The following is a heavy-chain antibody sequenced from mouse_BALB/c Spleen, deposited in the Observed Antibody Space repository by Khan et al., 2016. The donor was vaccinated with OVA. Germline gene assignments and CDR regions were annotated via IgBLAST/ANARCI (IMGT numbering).Heavy chain of an antibody. J-gene: IGHJ3*01. CDR3: ARGGYGSLAY. CDR2: INPNNGRA. D-gene: IGHD2-2*01. Sequence: QVQLQQSGAEVVNPGASVKLSCKASGYTFTSYWMHWVKQRPGQGLEWIGYINPNNGRAHQNEKFKSKATLTVDKSSSTAYLQLSSLTSEDSAVHDCARGGYGSLAYWGQGTLVTVSA. V-gene: IGHV1S81*02. CDR1: GYTFTSYW.